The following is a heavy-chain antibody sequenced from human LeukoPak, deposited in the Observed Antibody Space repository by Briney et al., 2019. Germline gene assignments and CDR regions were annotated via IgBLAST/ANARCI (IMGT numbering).Heavy chain of an antibody. D-gene: IGHD3-16*01. CDR3: ARAEGGRGWFDP. CDR1: GYTFTSYY. V-gene: IGHV1-46*01. Sequence: ASVKVSCKASGYTFTSYYMHWVRQAPGQGLEWMGIINPSGGRTSYEQKFQGRVTISSDTSTSPVDMELSGLSAEDSALYCCARAEGGRGWFDPWGQGTLVTVSS. CDR2: INPSGGRT. J-gene: IGHJ5*02.